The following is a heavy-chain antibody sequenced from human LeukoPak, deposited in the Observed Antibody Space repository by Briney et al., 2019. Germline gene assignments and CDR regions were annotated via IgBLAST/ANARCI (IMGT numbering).Heavy chain of an antibody. D-gene: IGHD3-3*01. CDR3: ARVGEYDFWSGHDETLFGY. Sequence: SETLSLTCTISGYSIYRVYYWGWIRQPPGKGLEWIGNIYHSGSTYYNPSLKSRVTISVDTAKNQFSLRLSSVTAADTAVYYCARVGEYDFWSGHDETLFGYWGQGTLVTVSS. J-gene: IGHJ4*02. V-gene: IGHV4-38-2*02. CDR1: GYSIYRVYY. CDR2: IYHSGST.